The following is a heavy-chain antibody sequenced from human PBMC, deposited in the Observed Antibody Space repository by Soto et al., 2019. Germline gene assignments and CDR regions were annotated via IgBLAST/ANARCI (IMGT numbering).Heavy chain of an antibody. D-gene: IGHD4-17*01. CDR1: GFTFSSYA. CDR3: AKAVNAYGDYDAFDY. Sequence: GGSLRLSCAASGFTFSSYAMSWVRQAPGKGLEWVSAISGSGGSTYYADSVKGRFTISRDNSKNTLYLQMNSLRAEDTAVYYCAKAVNAYGDYDAFDYWGQGTLVTVSS. CDR2: ISGSGGST. J-gene: IGHJ4*02. V-gene: IGHV3-23*01.